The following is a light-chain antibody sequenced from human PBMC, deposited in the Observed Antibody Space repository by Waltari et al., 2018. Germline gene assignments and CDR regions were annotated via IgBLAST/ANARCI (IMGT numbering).Light chain of an antibody. Sequence: YGLTQPPSISLSPGQTARITCSGDVLTKRFGYWYQQKTGQAPQLLIYKDKKRPAGSPERFSGSNSGAMVTLTITEVQADDEADYYCQSADGTGWVFGGGTRLTVL. J-gene: IGLJ3*02. CDR2: KDK. V-gene: IGLV3-25*03. CDR3: QSADGTGWV. CDR1: VLTKRF.